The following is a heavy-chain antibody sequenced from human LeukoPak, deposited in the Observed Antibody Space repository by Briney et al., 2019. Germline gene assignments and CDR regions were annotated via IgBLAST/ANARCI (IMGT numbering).Heavy chain of an antibody. CDR2: IWYDGSNK. Sequence: PGRSLRLSCAASGFTFSSYGMPWVRQAPGKGLEWVAVIWYDGSNKYYADSVKGRFTISRDNSKNTLYLQMNSLSAEDTAVYYCARGASPLDYWGQGTLVTVSS. D-gene: IGHD2-2*01. CDR3: ARGASPLDY. V-gene: IGHV3-33*01. J-gene: IGHJ4*02. CDR1: GFTFSSYG.